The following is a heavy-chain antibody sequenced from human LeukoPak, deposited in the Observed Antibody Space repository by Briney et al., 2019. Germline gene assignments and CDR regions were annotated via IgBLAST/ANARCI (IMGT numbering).Heavy chain of an antibody. V-gene: IGHV3-66*01. D-gene: IGHD6-13*01. CDR1: GFTVSSNY. Sequence: PGGSLRLSCAASGFTVSSNYMSWVRQAPGKGLEWVSFIYSGGSTYYADSVEGRFTISRDNSKNTLYLQMNSLRAEDTAVYYCARESLKLVPYDYWGQGTRVTVSS. J-gene: IGHJ4*02. CDR3: ARESLKLVPYDY. CDR2: IYSGGST.